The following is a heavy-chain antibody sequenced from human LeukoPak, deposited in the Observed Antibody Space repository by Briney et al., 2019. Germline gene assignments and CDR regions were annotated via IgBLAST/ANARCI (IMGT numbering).Heavy chain of an antibody. CDR3: ARDPVGDYDYVWGSYRFDY. Sequence: ASVKVSCKASGRTFSSYAISWVRQAPGQGLEWMGGIIPIFGTANYAQKFQGRVTITTGESTSTGYMELSSLRSEDTAVYYCARDPVGDYDYVWGSYRFDYWGQGTLVTVSS. CDR1: GRTFSSYA. J-gene: IGHJ4*02. V-gene: IGHV1-69*05. D-gene: IGHD3-16*02. CDR2: IIPIFGTA.